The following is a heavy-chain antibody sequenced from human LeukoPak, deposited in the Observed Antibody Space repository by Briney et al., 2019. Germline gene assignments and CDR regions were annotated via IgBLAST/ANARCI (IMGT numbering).Heavy chain of an antibody. CDR3: ARGQRRHIDMAPSFDY. CDR2: INHSGST. Sequence: SETLSLTCTVSGGSISSYYWSWIRRPPGKGLEWIGEINHSGSTNYNPSLKSRVTISVDTSKNQFSLKLSSVTAADTAVYSCARGQRRHIDMAPSFDYWGQGTLVTVSS. D-gene: IGHD5-24*01. V-gene: IGHV4-34*01. CDR1: GGSISSYY. J-gene: IGHJ4*02.